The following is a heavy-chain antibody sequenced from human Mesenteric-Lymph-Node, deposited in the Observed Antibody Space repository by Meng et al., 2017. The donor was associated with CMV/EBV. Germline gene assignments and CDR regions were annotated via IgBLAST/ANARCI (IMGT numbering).Heavy chain of an antibody. CDR3: ARGSSYDILTGYFDY. J-gene: IGHJ4*02. V-gene: IGHV4-34*01. Sequence: VQVHQWGAGRLKPSETLSVTCAVYGGSVSGYYWNWIRQSPEKGLEWIGEINHSGSTTYNPSFTSRIIISVDTSTNQISLNMSSVTAADTAVYYCARGSSYDILTGYFDYWGQGALVTVSS. D-gene: IGHD3-9*01. CDR2: INHSGST. CDR1: GGSVSGYY.